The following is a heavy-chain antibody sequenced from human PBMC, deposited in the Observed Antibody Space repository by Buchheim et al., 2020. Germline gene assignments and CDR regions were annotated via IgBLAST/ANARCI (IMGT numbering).Heavy chain of an antibody. D-gene: IGHD3-3*01. CDR2: ISSSSSYI. Sequence: EVQLVESGGGLVKPGGSLRLSCAASGFTFSSYSMNWVRQAPGKGLEWVSSISSSSSYIYYADSVKGRFTISRANAKNSLYLQMNSLRAEDTAVYYCARDLYDFWSGYYLGAYYYYGMDVWGQGTT. J-gene: IGHJ6*02. CDR3: ARDLYDFWSGYYLGAYYYYGMDV. V-gene: IGHV3-21*01. CDR1: GFTFSSYS.